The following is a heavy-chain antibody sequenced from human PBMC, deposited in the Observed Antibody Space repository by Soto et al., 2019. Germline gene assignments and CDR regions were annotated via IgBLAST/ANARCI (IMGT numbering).Heavy chain of an antibody. J-gene: IGHJ3*02. CDR1: GFTFSSFG. CDR3: ARVGSSFVWNVQNDAFDI. V-gene: IGHV3-30*03. CDR2: ISYDGSNY. Sequence: AGGSLRLSCAASGFTFSSFGMHWVRQAPGKGLECVAGISYDGSNYYHVDSVKGRFTLSRDNAKNTLYLEMNSLRGEDTAVYYCARVGSSFVWNVQNDAFDIWGQGTMVTVSS. D-gene: IGHD5-18*01.